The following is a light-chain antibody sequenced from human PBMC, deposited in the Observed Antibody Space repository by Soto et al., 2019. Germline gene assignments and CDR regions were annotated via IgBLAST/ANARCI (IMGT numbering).Light chain of an antibody. CDR2: EGS. CDR1: SSDVGSYNL. Sequence: QSVLTQPRSVSGSPGQSVTISCTGTSSDVGSYNLVSWYQQHPGKAPKLMIYEGSKRPSGVSNRFSGSKSGNTASLTISGLQAEDEADYYCCSYAGSSTSWVFGGGTKLTVL. CDR3: CSYAGSSTSWV. J-gene: IGLJ3*02. V-gene: IGLV2-23*01.